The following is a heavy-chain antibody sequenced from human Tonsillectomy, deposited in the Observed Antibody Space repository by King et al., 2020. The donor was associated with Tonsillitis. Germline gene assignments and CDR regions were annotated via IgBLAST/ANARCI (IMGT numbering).Heavy chain of an antibody. Sequence: VQLVESGGGLVQPGGSLRLSCAASGFTFTNAWMNWVRQAPGKGLEWVGRIKSKTDGGTTDYVVPVKGRFTISRADSKNTLYLQMKSLKTEDTAVCYCTTDYSSGWYGDFDYWGQGTLVTVSS. J-gene: IGHJ4*02. CDR3: TTDYSSGWYGDFDY. D-gene: IGHD6-19*01. CDR2: IKSKTDGGTT. V-gene: IGHV3-15*07. CDR1: GFTFTNAW.